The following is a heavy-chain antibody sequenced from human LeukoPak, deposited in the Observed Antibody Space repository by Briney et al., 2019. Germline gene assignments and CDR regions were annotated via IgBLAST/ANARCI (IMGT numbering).Heavy chain of an antibody. CDR2: IYHSGST. CDR1: GGSISSYY. Sequence: SSETLSLTCTVSGGSISSYYWSWIRQPPGKGLEWIGSIYHSGSTYYNPSLKSRVTISVDTSKNQFSLKLSSVTAADTAVYYCASSTSVPAAQIDYWGQGTLVTVSS. D-gene: IGHD2-2*01. J-gene: IGHJ4*02. V-gene: IGHV4-59*08. CDR3: ASSTSVPAAQIDY.